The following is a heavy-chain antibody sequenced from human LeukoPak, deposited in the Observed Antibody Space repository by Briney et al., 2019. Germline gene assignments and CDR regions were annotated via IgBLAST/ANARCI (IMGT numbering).Heavy chain of an antibody. Sequence: SETLSLTCTVSVGSISSYYWSWIRQPAGKGLEWIGRIYTSGSTNYNPSLKSRVTMSVDTSKNQFSLKLSSVTAADTAVYYCARDSDSSGYYSISFDYWGQGTLVTVSS. V-gene: IGHV4-4*07. CDR2: IYTSGST. J-gene: IGHJ4*02. D-gene: IGHD3-22*01. CDR1: VGSISSYY. CDR3: ARDSDSSGYYSISFDY.